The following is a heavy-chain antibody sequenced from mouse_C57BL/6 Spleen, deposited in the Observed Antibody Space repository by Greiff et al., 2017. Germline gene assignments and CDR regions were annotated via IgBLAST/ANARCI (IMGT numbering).Heavy chain of an antibody. CDR2: IHPNSGST. J-gene: IGHJ4*01. V-gene: IGHV1-64*01. CDR1: GYTSTSYW. CDR3: ARLDDAMDY. Sequence: QVQLKQPGAELVKPGASVKLSCKASGYTSTSYWMHWVKQRPGQGLEWIGMIHPNSGSTNYNEKFKSKATLTVDKSSSTAYMQLSSLTSEDSAVYYCARLDDAMDYWGQGTSVTVSS.